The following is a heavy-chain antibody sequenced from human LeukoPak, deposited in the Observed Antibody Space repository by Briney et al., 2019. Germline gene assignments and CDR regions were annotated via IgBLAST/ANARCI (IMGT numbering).Heavy chain of an antibody. J-gene: IGHJ4*01. CDR1: GASINNNF. V-gene: IGHV4-59*08. D-gene: IGHD3-22*01. Sequence: SETLSLTCTVSGASINNNFWTCIREPPGKGLVWIGYIYSSGSANYNPYLKSRVIISGHTSKNQITLNLTSVTAADTAVYFCARHRDYYDTWGHGTLVTVSS. CDR3: ARHRDYYDT. CDR2: IYSSGSA.